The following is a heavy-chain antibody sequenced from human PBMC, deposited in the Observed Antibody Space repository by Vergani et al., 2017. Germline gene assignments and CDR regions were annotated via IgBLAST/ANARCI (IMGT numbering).Heavy chain of an antibody. V-gene: IGHV3-11*01. J-gene: IGHJ4*02. CDR2: ISSSGSTI. CDR3: TKGSRGYTGYFFDY. CDR1: GFTFSDYY. D-gene: IGHD5-12*01. Sequence: QVQLVESGGNLVKPGGSLRLSCAASGFTFSDYYMTWIRQAPGKGLEWISYISSSGSTIYYADSVKGRFTISSDNAKNSLYLQMNSLRADDTAVYYCTKGSRGYTGYFFDYWGQGTLATVSS.